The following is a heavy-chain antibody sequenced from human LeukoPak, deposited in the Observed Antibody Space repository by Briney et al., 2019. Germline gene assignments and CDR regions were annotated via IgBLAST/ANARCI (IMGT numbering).Heavy chain of an antibody. Sequence: GASVKVSCKASEYTFATYNVHWVRQAPGQGLEWMGWINPNSGVTNFAQKFQGWVTMTRDTSIRTVYMELTRLKSDDTAVYFCARGRPRAASEDFDYWGQGILVTVSS. CDR1: EYTFATYN. V-gene: IGHV1-2*04. J-gene: IGHJ4*02. CDR3: ARGRPRAASEDFDY. D-gene: IGHD6-13*01. CDR2: INPNSGVT.